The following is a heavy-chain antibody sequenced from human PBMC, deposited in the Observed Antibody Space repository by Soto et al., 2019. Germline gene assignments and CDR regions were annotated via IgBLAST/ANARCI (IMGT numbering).Heavy chain of an antibody. D-gene: IGHD3-9*01. CDR1: GFTFSSYA. CDR2: ISYDGSNK. V-gene: IGHV3-30-3*01. J-gene: IGHJ4*02. CDR3: ARGGDILTGYYKAPFDY. Sequence: GGSLRLSCAASGFTFSSYAMHWVRQAPGKGLEWVAVISYDGSNKYYADSVKGRFTISRDNPKNTLYLQMNSLRAEDTAVYYCARGGDILTGYYKAPFDYWGQGTLVTVSS.